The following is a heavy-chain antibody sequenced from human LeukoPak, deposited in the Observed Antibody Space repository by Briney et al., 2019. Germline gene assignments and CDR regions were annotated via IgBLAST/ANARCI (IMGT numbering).Heavy chain of an antibody. CDR3: ARRAGGYSHPYDY. Sequence: PGGSLRLSCAASGFTFSTYAMTWVRQAPGKGLEWVSAISGSGGSTYYADSVKGRFTISRDNSKNTLYLQMNSLRAEDTAVYYCARRAGGYSHPYDYWGQGILVTVSS. V-gene: IGHV3-23*01. CDR2: ISGSGGST. J-gene: IGHJ4*02. CDR1: GFTFSTYA. D-gene: IGHD4-23*01.